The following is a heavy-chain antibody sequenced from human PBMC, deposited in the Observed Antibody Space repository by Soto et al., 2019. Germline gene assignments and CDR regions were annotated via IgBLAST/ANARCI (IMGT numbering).Heavy chain of an antibody. CDR1: GFTFSSYG. CDR3: AKKTDAGYSSGGSLDY. D-gene: IGHD6-19*01. CDR2: ISYDGSNK. Sequence: PGGSLRLSCAASGFTFSSYGLHWVSQAPGKGLERVAAISYDGSNKYYADSVKGRFTISRDNSKNTLYLQMSSLRAEDTAVYYCAKKTDAGYSSGGSLDYWGRGTRVPVAP. V-gene: IGHV3-30*18. J-gene: IGHJ4*02.